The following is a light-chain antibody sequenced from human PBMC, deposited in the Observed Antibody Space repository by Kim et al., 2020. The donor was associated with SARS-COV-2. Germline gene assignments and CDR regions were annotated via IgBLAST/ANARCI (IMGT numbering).Light chain of an antibody. J-gene: IGLJ3*02. CDR2: DVS. V-gene: IGLV2-14*03. CDR1: SSDVGGSHY. CDR3: SSYTSSSALV. Sequence: GPSIIISCTGTSSDVGGSHYVSWYQQHPGKAPKLMIYDVSNRPSWVSNRFSGSKSGNTASLTISGLRTEDEAEYYCSSYTSSSALVFGGGTKVTVL.